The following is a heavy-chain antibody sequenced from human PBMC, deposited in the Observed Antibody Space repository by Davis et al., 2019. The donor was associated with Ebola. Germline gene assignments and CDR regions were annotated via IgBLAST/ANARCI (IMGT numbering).Heavy chain of an antibody. J-gene: IGHJ4*02. V-gene: IGHV4-59*01. CDR3: AKGVTGSPRRALDS. CDR1: GGSLTGYY. D-gene: IGHD1-26*01. CDR2: MYYSGST. Sequence: MPSETLSLTCSLSGGSLTGYYWSWVRQPPGKGLEWLGYMYYSGSTNYNPSLMSRVTFSMDTSNNHFSLRLTSVVDADTAVYFCAKGVTGSPRRALDSWGPGTLVIVSS.